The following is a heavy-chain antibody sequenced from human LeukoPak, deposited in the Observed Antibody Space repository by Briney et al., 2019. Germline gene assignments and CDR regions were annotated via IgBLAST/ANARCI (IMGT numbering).Heavy chain of an antibody. J-gene: IGHJ3*02. D-gene: IGHD3-22*01. CDR3: ARGMSMIVVPDAFDI. Sequence: GGSLRLSCAASGFTFSNFWMHWVRQAPGKGLEWVAVISYDGSNKYYADSVKGRFTISRDNSKNTLYLQMNSLRAEDTAVYYCARGMSMIVVPDAFDIWGQGTMVTVSS. CDR1: GFTFSNFW. V-gene: IGHV3-30-3*01. CDR2: ISYDGSNK.